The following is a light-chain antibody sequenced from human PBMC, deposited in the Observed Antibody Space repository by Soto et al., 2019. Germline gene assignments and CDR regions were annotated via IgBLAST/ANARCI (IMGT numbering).Light chain of an antibody. V-gene: IGKV3-20*01. J-gene: IGKJ1*01. CDR2: GAS. CDR3: QHYGGSST. CDR1: QSVSSSY. Sequence: EIVLTQSPGTLSLSPGERATLSFMASQSVSSSYLAWYQQKPGQAPRLLIYGASSRATGIADRFSGSGSGTDFTLTISRLEPEDFAVYYCQHYGGSSTFGQGTKVDIK.